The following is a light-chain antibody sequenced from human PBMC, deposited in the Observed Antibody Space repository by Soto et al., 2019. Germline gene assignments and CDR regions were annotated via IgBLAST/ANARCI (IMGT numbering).Light chain of an antibody. CDR2: GAS. Sequence: EIVLTQSPGTLSLSPGERATLSCRASQSVDSNLAWYQQKPGQAPRLLIFGASPTATGIPARFSGSGSGTDFTLTISRLEPEDFAVYYCQQYGSSPFTFGPGTKVDIK. J-gene: IGKJ3*01. V-gene: IGKV3-20*01. CDR3: QQYGSSPFT. CDR1: QSVDSN.